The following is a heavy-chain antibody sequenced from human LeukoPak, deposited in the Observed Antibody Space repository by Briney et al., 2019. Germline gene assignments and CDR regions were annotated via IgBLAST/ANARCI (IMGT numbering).Heavy chain of an antibody. CDR3: AREPDIVSTIFDY. CDR2: ISSSSSTYI. D-gene: IGHD5/OR15-5a*01. V-gene: IGHV3-21*01. CDR1: GFTFSNYS. J-gene: IGHJ4*02. Sequence: KPGGSLRLSCAASGFTFSNYSMHWVRQAPGKGLEWVSSISSSSSTYIYYADSVKGRFTISRDNAKKSLYLQMNSLRAEDTAVYYCAREPDIVSTIFDYWGRGTLVTVSS.